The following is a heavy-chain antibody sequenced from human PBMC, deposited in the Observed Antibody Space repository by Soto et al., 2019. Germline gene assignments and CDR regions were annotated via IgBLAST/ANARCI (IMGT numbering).Heavy chain of an antibody. J-gene: IGHJ6*02. CDR3: AKDLSRFLEWLMPLDYYYYGLDV. CDR1: GFTFSSYG. Sequence: SLRLSCAASGFTFSSYGMHWVRQAPGKGLERVAPISFDGSNTYYGDSVKCRFTISRDSAKNTLYLLMNSLRAEDTAVYYCAKDLSRFLEWLMPLDYYYYGLDVWGPGTTVTVSS. V-gene: IGHV3-30*18. CDR2: ISFDGSNT. D-gene: IGHD3-3*01.